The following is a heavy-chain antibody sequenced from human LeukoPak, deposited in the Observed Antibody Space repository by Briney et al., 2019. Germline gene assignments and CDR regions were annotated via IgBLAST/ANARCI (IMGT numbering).Heavy chain of an antibody. CDR2: IIPIFGTA. CDR1: GGTFSSYA. J-gene: IGHJ6*03. D-gene: IGHD3-3*01. Sequence: ASVKVSCKASGGTFSSYAISWVRQAPGQGLEWMGGIIPIFGTANYAQKFQGRVTMTTDTSTSTAYMELRSLRSDDTAVYYCARAKKDFWSGPSYYYYYMDVWGKGTTVTVSS. CDR3: ARAKKDFWSGPSYYYYYMDV. V-gene: IGHV1-69*05.